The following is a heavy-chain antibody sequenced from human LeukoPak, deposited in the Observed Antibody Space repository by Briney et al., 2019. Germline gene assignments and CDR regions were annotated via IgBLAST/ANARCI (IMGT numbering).Heavy chain of an antibody. CDR1: GYTFTGYY. J-gene: IGHJ6*02. CDR3: AGQKGIAAADSYYYYGMDV. Sequence: GASVKVSCKASGYTFTGYYMHWVRQAPGKGLEWMGGFDPEDGETIYAQKFQGRVTMTEDTSTDTAYMELSSLRSEDTAVYYCAGQKGIAAADSYYYYGMDVWGQGTTVTVSS. V-gene: IGHV1-24*01. D-gene: IGHD6-13*01. CDR2: FDPEDGET.